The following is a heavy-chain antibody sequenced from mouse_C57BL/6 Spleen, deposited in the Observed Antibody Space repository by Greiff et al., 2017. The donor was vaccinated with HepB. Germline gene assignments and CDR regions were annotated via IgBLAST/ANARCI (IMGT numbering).Heavy chain of an antibody. Sequence: EVKVVESGGGLVQPGGSLKLSCAASGFTFSDYYMYWVRQTPEKRLEWVAYISNGGGSTYYPDTVKGRFTISRDNAKNTLYLQMSRLKSEDTAMYYCASGDGYYIDYWGQGTTLTVSS. V-gene: IGHV5-12*01. CDR3: ASGDGYYIDY. CDR1: GFTFSDYY. J-gene: IGHJ2*01. D-gene: IGHD2-3*01. CDR2: ISNGGGST.